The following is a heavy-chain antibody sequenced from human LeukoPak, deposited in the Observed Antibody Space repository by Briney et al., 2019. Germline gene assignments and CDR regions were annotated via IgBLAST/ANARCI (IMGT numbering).Heavy chain of an antibody. CDR2: INHSGST. V-gene: IGHV4-34*01. Sequence: SETLSLTCAVYGGSFSGYYWSWIRQPPGKGLVWIGEINHSGSTNYNPSLKSRVTISVDTSKNQFSLKLSSVTAADTAVYYCARSGYCSSTSCYWYYYYYYMDVWGKGTTVTVSS. CDR3: ARSGYCSSTSCYWYYYYYYMDV. J-gene: IGHJ6*03. CDR1: GGSFSGYY. D-gene: IGHD2-2*01.